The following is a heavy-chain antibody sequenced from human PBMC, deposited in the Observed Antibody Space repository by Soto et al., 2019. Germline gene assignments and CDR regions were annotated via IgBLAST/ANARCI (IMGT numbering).Heavy chain of an antibody. CDR3: ARNFWSGYRRWGDAFDI. Sequence: ASVKVSCKASGYTFTSYAMHWVRQAPGQRLEWMGWINAGNGNTKYSQKFQGRVTITRDTSASTAYMELSSLRSEDTAVYYCARNFWSGYRRWGDAFDIWGQGTMVTVSS. J-gene: IGHJ3*02. CDR2: INAGNGNT. V-gene: IGHV1-3*01. D-gene: IGHD3-3*01. CDR1: GYTFTSYA.